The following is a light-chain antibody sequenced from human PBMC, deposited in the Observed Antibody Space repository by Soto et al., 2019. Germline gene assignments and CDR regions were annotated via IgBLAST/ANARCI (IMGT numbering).Light chain of an antibody. CDR2: GAS. Sequence: EVVLTQSPGTLSLSPGERATLSCRTSQSVTSSFLSWFQQKPGQPPRLLLYGASRRATGTPDRFSGSRSGTAFTLIISRLEPEDSAVYHCQLYGSYMFTFGQGTKLEI. J-gene: IGKJ2*01. CDR1: QSVTSSF. V-gene: IGKV3-20*01. CDR3: QLYGSYMFT.